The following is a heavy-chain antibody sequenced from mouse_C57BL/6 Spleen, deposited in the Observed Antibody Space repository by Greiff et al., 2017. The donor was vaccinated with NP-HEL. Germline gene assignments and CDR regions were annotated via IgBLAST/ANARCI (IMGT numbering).Heavy chain of an antibody. J-gene: IGHJ3*01. D-gene: IGHD4-1*01. CDR2: IYPGSGNT. Sequence: QVQLKQSGPELVKPGASVKISCKASGYSFTSYYIHWVKQRPGQGLEWIGWIYPGSGNTKYNEKFKGKATLTADTSSSTAYMQLSSLTSEDSAVYYCARGLGQGLAYWGQGTLVTVSA. CDR1: GYSFTSYY. V-gene: IGHV1-66*01. CDR3: ARGLGQGLAY.